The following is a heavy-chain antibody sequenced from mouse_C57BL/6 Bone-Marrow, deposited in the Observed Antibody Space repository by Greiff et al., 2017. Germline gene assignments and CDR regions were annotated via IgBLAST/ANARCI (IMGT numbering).Heavy chain of an antibody. D-gene: IGHD1-1*01. CDR3: ARWAGYYGFAY. Sequence: QVQLQQSGAELARPGASVKLSCKASGYTFTSYGISWVKQRTGQGLEWIGEIYPRSGNTYYNEKFKGKATLTADKSSSTAYMELSSLTSEDSAVYFCARWAGYYGFAYWGQGTLVTVSA. J-gene: IGHJ3*01. V-gene: IGHV1-81*01. CDR2: IYPRSGNT. CDR1: GYTFTSYG.